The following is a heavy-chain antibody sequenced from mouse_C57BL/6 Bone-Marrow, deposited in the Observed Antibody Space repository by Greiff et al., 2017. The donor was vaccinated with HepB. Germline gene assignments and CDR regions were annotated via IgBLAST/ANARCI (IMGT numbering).Heavy chain of an antibody. CDR1: GYSITSGYY. V-gene: IGHV3-6*01. D-gene: IGHD2-5*01. J-gene: IGHJ3*01. CDR3: AREGDYSNFWFAY. CDR2: ISYDGSN. Sequence: ESGPGLVKPSQSLSLTCSVTGYSITSGYYWNWIRQFPGNKLEWMGYISYDGSNNYNPSLKNRISITRDTSKNQFFLKLNSVTTEDTATYYCAREGDYSNFWFAYWGQGTLVTVSA.